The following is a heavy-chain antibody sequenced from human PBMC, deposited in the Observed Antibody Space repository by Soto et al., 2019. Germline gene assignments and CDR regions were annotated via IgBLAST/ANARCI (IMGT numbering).Heavy chain of an antibody. J-gene: IGHJ6*02. V-gene: IGHV3-21*01. CDR2: IGSSSTYT. CDR3: ARDQVGMDV. Sequence: GGSLRLSCAASGFTFSSYSINWVRQAPGKGLEWVSSIGSSSTYTYYADSLKGRLIISRDNAKNSVYLQINSLRVEDSAVYYCARDQVGMDVWGQGTPVTVS. CDR1: GFTFSSYS.